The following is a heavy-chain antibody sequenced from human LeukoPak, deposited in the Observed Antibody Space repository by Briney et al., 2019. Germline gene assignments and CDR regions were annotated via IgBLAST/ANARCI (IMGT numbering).Heavy chain of an antibody. V-gene: IGHV3-21*01. D-gene: IGHD2-15*01. Sequence: GGSLRLSCAASGFTFSSYSMNWVRQAPGKGLEWVSSISSSSSYIYYADSVKGRFTISRDNAKNSLYLQMNSLRAEDTAVYYCAREGDMRGALDYWGQGTLVTVSS. CDR1: GFTFSSYS. J-gene: IGHJ4*02. CDR3: AREGDMRGALDY. CDR2: ISSSSSYI.